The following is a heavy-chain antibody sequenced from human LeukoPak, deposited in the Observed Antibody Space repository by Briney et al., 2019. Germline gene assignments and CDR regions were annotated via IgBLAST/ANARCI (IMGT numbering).Heavy chain of an antibody. J-gene: IGHJ4*02. V-gene: IGHV3-21*01. Sequence: GGSLRLSCAASGFTFSSYGMNWVRQAPGKGLEWVSSISSSSGYIYYADSVKGRFTISRDNAKNSLYLQMNSLRAEDTAVYYCARDYSYGFLNWGQGTLVTVSS. CDR2: ISSSSGYI. CDR3: ARDYSYGFLN. CDR1: GFTFSSYG. D-gene: IGHD5-18*01.